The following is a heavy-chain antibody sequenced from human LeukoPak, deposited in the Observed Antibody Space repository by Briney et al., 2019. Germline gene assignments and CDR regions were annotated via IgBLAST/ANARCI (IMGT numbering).Heavy chain of an antibody. Sequence: GGPLRLSCAASGFTFSSYWMHWVRQAPGKGLVWVSRINTDGSSTSYADSVKGRFTISRDNAKNSLYLQMNSLRAEDTALYYCAKAAQIWFGEAGRDYYFDYWGQGTLVTVSS. V-gene: IGHV3-74*01. CDR3: AKAAQIWFGEAGRDYYFDY. CDR2: INTDGSST. D-gene: IGHD3-10*01. J-gene: IGHJ4*02. CDR1: GFTFSSYW.